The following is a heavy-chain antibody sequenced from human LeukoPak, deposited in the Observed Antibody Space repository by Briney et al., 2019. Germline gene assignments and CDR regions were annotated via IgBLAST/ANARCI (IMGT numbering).Heavy chain of an antibody. V-gene: IGHV3-7*01. CDR1: GFAFPNYW. J-gene: IGHJ4*02. Sequence: PGGSLRLSCAASGFAFPNYWMVWVRRAPGKGLEWVASIGKDGSEKSYVDSVKGRFTISRDNARNSLYLQMSSLRVEDTAVYYCTRDIVYLQLEYWGQGALVTVSS. D-gene: IGHD2-15*01. CDR2: IGKDGSEK. CDR3: TRDIVYLQLEY.